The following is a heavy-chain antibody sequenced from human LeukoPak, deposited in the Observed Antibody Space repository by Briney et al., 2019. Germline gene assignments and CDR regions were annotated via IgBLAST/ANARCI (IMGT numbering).Heavy chain of an antibody. CDR2: ISSSGSTI. V-gene: IGHV3-48*03. J-gene: IGHJ4*02. D-gene: IGHD3-22*01. CDR3: ARGAYYDSSGYYYDIDY. Sequence: PGGSPRLSCAASGFTFSSYEMNWVRQAPGKGLEWVSYISSSGSTIYYADSVKGRFTISRDNAKNSLYLQMNSLRAEDTAVYYCARGAYYDSSGYYYDIDYWGQGTLVTVSS. CDR1: GFTFSSYE.